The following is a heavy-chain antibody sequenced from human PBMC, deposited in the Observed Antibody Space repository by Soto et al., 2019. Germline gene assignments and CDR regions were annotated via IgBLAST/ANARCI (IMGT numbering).Heavy chain of an antibody. V-gene: IGHV3-23*01. CDR3: AKNQGVELVPLATVDWFDP. CDR1: GFIFENFA. CDR2: ISGSGFKK. D-gene: IGHD1-26*01. Sequence: HPGGSLRLSCAASGFIFENFAMRWVRQAPGKGLEWISSISGSGFKKYYADSVKGRFTISRDNSKSTVYLELNNLSAEDTAVYHCAKNQGVELVPLATVDWFDPWGQGSVVTVSS. J-gene: IGHJ5*02.